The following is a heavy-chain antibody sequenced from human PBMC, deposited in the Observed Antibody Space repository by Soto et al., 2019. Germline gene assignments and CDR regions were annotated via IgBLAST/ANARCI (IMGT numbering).Heavy chain of an antibody. J-gene: IGHJ4*02. CDR3: AKDMVAAAGKTY. Sequence: PGGSLRLSCAASGFTFSSYAMSWVRQAPGKGLEWVSAISGSGGSTYYADSVKGRFTISRGNSKNTLYLQMNSPRAEDTAVYYCAKDMVAAAGKTYWDQGTLVTVSS. D-gene: IGHD6-13*01. CDR2: ISGSGGST. V-gene: IGHV3-23*01. CDR1: GFTFSSYA.